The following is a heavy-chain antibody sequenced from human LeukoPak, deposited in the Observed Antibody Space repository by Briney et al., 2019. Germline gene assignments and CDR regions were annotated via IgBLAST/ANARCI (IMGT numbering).Heavy chain of an antibody. CDR1: GGSISSYY. D-gene: IGHD6-13*01. CDR3: ARVTGYMVEDYFDY. V-gene: IGHV4-59*01. Sequence: SETLSLTCTVSGGSISSYYWSWIRQPPGKGLEWIGYIYYSGSTKYNPSLKNRVTITVDTSKNQFSLRLSSVTAADAALYYCARVTGYMVEDYFDYWGQGTLVTVSS. CDR2: IYYSGST. J-gene: IGHJ4*02.